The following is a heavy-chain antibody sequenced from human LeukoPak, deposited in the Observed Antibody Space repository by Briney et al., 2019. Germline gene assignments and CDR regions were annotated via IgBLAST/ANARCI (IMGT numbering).Heavy chain of an antibody. V-gene: IGHV1-3*01. Sequence: GASVKVSCKASGYTFTSYAMHWVRQAPGQRLEWMGWINAGNGNTKYSQKFQGRVTITRDTSASTAYMELSSLRSEDTAVYHCARDGMDYYGSGSVVYWGQGTLVTVSS. CDR3: ARDGMDYYGSGSVVY. J-gene: IGHJ4*02. CDR1: GYTFTSYA. CDR2: INAGNGNT. D-gene: IGHD3-10*01.